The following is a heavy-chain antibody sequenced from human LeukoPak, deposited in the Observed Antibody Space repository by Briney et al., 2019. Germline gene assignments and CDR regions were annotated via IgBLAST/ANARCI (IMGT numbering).Heavy chain of an antibody. CDR1: GFTFSSYA. J-gene: IGHJ6*03. CDR2: LSASGGLT. D-gene: IGHD3-16*01. CDR3: ARVGGHWFSAYYYYYMDV. Sequence: PGGSLRLSCAASGFTFSSYAMSWVRQAPGKGLEWVSGLSASGGLTYYADSVKGRFTISRDNSKNTLYLQMNSLRADDTAVYYCARVGGHWFSAYYYYYMDVWGKGTTVTISS. V-gene: IGHV3-23*01.